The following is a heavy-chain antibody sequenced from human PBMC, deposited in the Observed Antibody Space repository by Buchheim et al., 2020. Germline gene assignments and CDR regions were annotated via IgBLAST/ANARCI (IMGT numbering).Heavy chain of an antibody. V-gene: IGHV4-39*07. Sequence: QLQLQESGPGLVKPSETLSLTCTVSGVSISSSYYYCGWIRQYPGKGLEWIGTIYYTGRTYYNPSLKSRVTISVDTSKNQFSLNLSSVSAADTAVYYCARDKTGYIIFDYWGQGTL. CDR3: ARDKTGYIIFDY. D-gene: IGHD3-9*01. CDR2: IYYTGRT. CDR1: GVSISSSYYY. J-gene: IGHJ4*02.